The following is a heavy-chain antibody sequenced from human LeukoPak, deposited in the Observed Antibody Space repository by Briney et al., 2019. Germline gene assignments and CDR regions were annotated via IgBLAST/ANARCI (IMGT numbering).Heavy chain of an antibody. CDR3: ARVYFYGSGSLPWFDP. Sequence: PSETLSFTCTVSGGSISSYYWNWIRQPPGKGLEWIGYIYYSGSTNYNPSLKSRVTISVDTSKNQFSLKLSSVTAADTAVYYCARVYFYGSGSLPWFDPWGQGTLVTISS. CDR2: IYYSGST. CDR1: GGSISSYY. D-gene: IGHD3-10*01. J-gene: IGHJ5*02. V-gene: IGHV4-59*01.